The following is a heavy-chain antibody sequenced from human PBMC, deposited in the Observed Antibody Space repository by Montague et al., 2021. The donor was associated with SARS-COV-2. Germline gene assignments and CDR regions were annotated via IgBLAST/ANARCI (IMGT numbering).Heavy chain of an antibody. CDR3: AKDRVDDNGWSVDY. Sequence: SLRLSCAASGFTFNNYAMTWVRQGPGKGLEWVSGIGSNGGTFYGDSVTGRFTISRDNSKNTLYLQMNSLRVEDTALYFCAKDRVDDNGWSVDYWGQGTLVTVSS. J-gene: IGHJ4*02. V-gene: IGHV3-23*01. CDR2: IGSNGGT. CDR1: GFTFNNYA. D-gene: IGHD6-19*01.